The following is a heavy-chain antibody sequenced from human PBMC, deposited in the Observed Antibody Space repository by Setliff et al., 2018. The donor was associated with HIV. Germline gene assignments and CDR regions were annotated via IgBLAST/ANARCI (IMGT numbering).Heavy chain of an antibody. Sequence: VASVKVSCKASGYRFTDYMHWVRQAPGRGLEWLGVVHPFHDILGSNADYAQKFQGRISITWDSSGNTLFLELGTLRSDDSATYYCVRAFDQDFHNWGQGTVVTVSS. J-gene: IGHJ1*01. V-gene: IGHV1-46*01. CDR3: VRAFDQDFHN. CDR1: GYRFTDY. D-gene: IGHD3-9*01. CDR2: VHPFHDILGSNA.